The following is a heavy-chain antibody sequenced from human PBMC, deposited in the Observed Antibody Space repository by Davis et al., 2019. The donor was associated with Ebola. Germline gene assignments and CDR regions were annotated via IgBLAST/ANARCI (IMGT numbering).Heavy chain of an antibody. Sequence: GESLKISCQDSGNSFNSHWIGWVRQMPGKGLEWMGIIYTGDSDTRYSPSFRGQVTISADKSTKTAFLQWSSLKASDTAMYYCATLRRTITGMDDGFDIWGQGTMVTVSS. D-gene: IGHD1-14*01. CDR1: GNSFNSHW. CDR2: IYTGDSDT. CDR3: ATLRRTITGMDDGFDI. J-gene: IGHJ3*02. V-gene: IGHV5-51*01.